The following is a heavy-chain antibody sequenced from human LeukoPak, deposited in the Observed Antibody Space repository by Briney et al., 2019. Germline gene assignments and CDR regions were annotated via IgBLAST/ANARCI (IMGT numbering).Heavy chain of an antibody. V-gene: IGHV4-34*01. D-gene: IGHD1-26*01. CDR3: ASGLSGSYYRDAFDI. CDR1: GGSFSGYY. J-gene: IGHJ3*02. Sequence: PSETLSLTCAVYGGSFSGYYWSWVRQPPGKGLEWIGEINHSGSTNYNPSLKSRVTISVHPSTNQFSLKLSSVTAADMAVYYCASGLSGSYYRDAFDIWGQGTMVTVSS. CDR2: INHSGST.